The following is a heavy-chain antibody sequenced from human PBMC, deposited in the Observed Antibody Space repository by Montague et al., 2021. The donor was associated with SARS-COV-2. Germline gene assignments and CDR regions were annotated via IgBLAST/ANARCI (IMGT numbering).Heavy chain of an antibody. D-gene: IGHD2-21*02. J-gene: IGHJ3*02. CDR3: AREGDIAVVTDAFDI. CDR2: ISYDGSNK. CDR1: GFTSSSYA. V-gene: IGHV3-30*04. Sequence: SLRLSCAASGFTSSSYAMHWVRQAPGKGLEWVAVISYDGSNKYYVDSVKGRFTISRDNSKNTLYLQMNSLRAEDTAVYYCAREGDIAVVTDAFDIWGQGTMVTVSS.